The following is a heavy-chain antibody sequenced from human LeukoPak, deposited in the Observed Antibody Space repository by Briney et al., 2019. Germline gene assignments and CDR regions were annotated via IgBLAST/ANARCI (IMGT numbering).Heavy chain of an antibody. Sequence: PSETLSLTCAVYGGSFSGYYWSWIRQPPGKGLEWIGEINHSGSTNYNPSLKSRVTMSVDTSKNQFSLKLSSVTAADTAVYYCARGGGAAAGTFDYWGQGTLVTVSS. CDR2: INHSGST. J-gene: IGHJ4*02. D-gene: IGHD6-13*01. CDR3: ARGGGAAAGTFDY. V-gene: IGHV4-34*01. CDR1: GGSFSGYY.